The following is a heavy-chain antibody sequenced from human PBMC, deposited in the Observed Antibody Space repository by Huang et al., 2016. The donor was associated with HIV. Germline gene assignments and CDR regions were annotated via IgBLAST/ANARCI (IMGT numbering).Heavy chain of an antibody. J-gene: IGHJ4*02. CDR3: ARDPLDLRRHFDY. D-gene: IGHD1-1*01. CDR1: GYTFTTYA. CDR2: INAGNGNT. V-gene: IGHV1-3*01. Sequence: QVQLVQSGAEVKKPGASVKVSCKASGYTFTTYAMHWVRPGPGKNFEWMGWINAGNGNTKYSHKFQDSVTINRDASVTTAYMELSSLKSEDTAVYFCARDPLDLRRHFDYWGQGSLVTVSS.